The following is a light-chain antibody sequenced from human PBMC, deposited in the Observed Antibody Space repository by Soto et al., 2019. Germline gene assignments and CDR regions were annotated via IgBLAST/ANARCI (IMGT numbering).Light chain of an antibody. CDR3: QQCYSTPRT. J-gene: IGKJ2*01. V-gene: IGKV1-39*01. Sequence: DIQLTQSPSSLSPSVGDRVTITCRASQSISTSLNGYQQKPGNAPKLLIYAASSLQSGVPSRFSGSGSGTDFTLTISSLQPEDFATYYCQQCYSTPRTFGQGTQLEIK. CDR2: AAS. CDR1: QSISTS.